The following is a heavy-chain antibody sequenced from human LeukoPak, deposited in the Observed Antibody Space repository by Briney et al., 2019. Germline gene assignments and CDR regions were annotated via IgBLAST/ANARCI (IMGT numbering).Heavy chain of an antibody. D-gene: IGHD2-2*01. V-gene: IGHV4-4*07. Sequence: SETLSLTCTVSGGSISSYYWSWLRQPAGKGLEWIGRIYTSGSTNYNPSLKSRVTMSVDTSKNQFSLKLSSVTAADTAVYYCARGPGVPAAISSWFDPWGQGTLVTVSS. J-gene: IGHJ5*02. CDR3: ARGPGVPAAISSWFDP. CDR1: GGSISSYY. CDR2: IYTSGST.